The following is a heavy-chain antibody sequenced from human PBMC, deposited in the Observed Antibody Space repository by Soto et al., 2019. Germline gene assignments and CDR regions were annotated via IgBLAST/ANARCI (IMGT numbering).Heavy chain of an antibody. CDR3: ASDMLSVGPRANDALDV. CDR2: INPDNGTT. V-gene: IGHV1-3*01. D-gene: IGHD2-8*01. J-gene: IGHJ3*01. CDR1: GFTFGDNL. Sequence: QVQLVQSGAEVRKPGASVNISCWASGFTFGDNLINWVRQAPGQSLERMGWINPDNGTTKYSQTFQGGVTISRHSPASIAYVEATDLTSDDTAVYYTASDMLSVGPRANDALDVWGQGTMVTVSS.